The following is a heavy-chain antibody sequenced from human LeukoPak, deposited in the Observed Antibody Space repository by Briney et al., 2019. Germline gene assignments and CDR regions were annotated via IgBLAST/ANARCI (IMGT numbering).Heavy chain of an antibody. D-gene: IGHD2-2*01. CDR2: ISGSGGST. CDR1: GFTVSSNY. J-gene: IGHJ4*02. Sequence: GGSLRLSCAASGFTVSSNYMSWVRQAPGKGLEWVSAISGSGGSTYYADSVKGRFTISRDNSKNTLYLQMNSLRAEDTAVYYCASPRGSTSLRFDYWGQGTLVTVSS. CDR3: ASPRGSTSLRFDY. V-gene: IGHV3-23*01.